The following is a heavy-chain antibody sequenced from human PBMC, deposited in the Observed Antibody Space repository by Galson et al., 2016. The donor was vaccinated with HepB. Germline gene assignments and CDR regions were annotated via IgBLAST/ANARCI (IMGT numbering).Heavy chain of an antibody. Sequence: SLRLSCAASGFIFNTYTMNWVRQAPGKGLEWVSSISSSSSYIYYADSVKGRFTISRDNAKNSLYLQMSSLRAEDTALYYCAKASTPLPRGSFDYFGQGTLVTVSS. CDR2: ISSSSSYI. D-gene: IGHD6-6*01. J-gene: IGHJ4*02. V-gene: IGHV3-21*04. CDR3: AKASTPLPRGSFDY. CDR1: GFIFNTYT.